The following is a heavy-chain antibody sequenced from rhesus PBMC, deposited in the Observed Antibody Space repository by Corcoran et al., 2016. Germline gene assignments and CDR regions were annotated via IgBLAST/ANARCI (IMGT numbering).Heavy chain of an antibody. CDR1: GFTFSNNW. D-gene: IGHD6-25*01. CDR3: TGDGYSGSWNY. Sequence: EVQLVESGGGLVQPGGSLRLSCAASGFTFSNNWMSWVRQAPGKGLDWVDRIKNKADCGTAVYAESVKGRFIISRDDSKNTLYLQMNSLKTEDTAVYYCTGDGYSGSWNYWGQGVLVTVSS. J-gene: IGHJ4*01. CDR2: IKNKADCGTA. V-gene: IGHV3-16*02.